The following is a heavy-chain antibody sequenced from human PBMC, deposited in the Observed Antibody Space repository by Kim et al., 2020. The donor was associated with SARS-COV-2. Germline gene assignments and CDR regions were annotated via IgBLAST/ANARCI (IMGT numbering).Heavy chain of an antibody. D-gene: IGHD6-13*01. CDR3: TKDRPKRSAAGTMGSFQN. J-gene: IGHJ1*01. CDR2: ISWNSGSI. CDR1: GFTFDDYA. Sequence: GGSLRLSCAASGFTFDDYAMHWVRQAPGKGLEWVSGISWNSGSIGYADSVKGRFTISRDSAKNSLYLQMNSLRADDTALYYCTKDRPKRSAAGTMGSFQNWGQGTLVTVSS. V-gene: IGHV3-9*01.